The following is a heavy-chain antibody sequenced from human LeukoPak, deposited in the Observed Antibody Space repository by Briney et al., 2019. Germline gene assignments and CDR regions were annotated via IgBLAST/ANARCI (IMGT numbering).Heavy chain of an antibody. CDR3: ARLEVMSGYDPLPRMDV. CDR2: IYPGDSDT. Sequence: GESLKVSCKGSEYNFTTYWIGWVRQMPGKGLEWMGIIYPGDSDTRYSPSFQGQVTISADKSISTAYLQWSSLKASDTAMYYCARLEVMSGYDPLPRMDVWGKGTTVTVSS. J-gene: IGHJ6*04. D-gene: IGHD5-12*01. V-gene: IGHV5-51*01. CDR1: EYNFTTYW.